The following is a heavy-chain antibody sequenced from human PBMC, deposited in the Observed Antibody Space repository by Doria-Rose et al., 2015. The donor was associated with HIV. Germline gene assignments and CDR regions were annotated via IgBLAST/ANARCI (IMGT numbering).Heavy chain of an antibody. CDR3: ARIKSSRWYHKYYFDF. CDR2: ILSDDER. V-gene: IGHV2-26*01. J-gene: IGHJ4*02. Sequence: QESGPVLVKPTETLTLTCTVSGVSLSSPGMGVSWIRQPPGKALEWLANILSDDERSYITSLKSRLTISRGTSKSQVVLTMTDMDPVDTATYYCARIKSSRWYHKYYFDFWGQGTLVIVSA. CDR1: GVSLSSPGMG. D-gene: IGHD6-13*01.